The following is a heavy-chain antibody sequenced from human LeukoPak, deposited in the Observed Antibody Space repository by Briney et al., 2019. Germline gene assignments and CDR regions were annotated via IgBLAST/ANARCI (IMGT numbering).Heavy chain of an antibody. J-gene: IGHJ6*04. Sequence: ASVKVSCKASGYIFSGYYVHWVRQAPGRGLEWLGWVNPNTGDTNSAQKFQGRVTMTRDLSTTTAYMELFSLTYDDTAVYFCAKSVNSYYCPDVWGEGTTVTASS. CDR3: AKSVNSYYCPDV. CDR2: VNPNTGDT. V-gene: IGHV1-2*02. D-gene: IGHD3-10*01. CDR1: GYIFSGYY.